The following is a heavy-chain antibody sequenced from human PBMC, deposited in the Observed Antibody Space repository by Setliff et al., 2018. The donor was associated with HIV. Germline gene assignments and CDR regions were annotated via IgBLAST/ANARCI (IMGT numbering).Heavy chain of an antibody. Sequence: SETLSLTCAVYGGSLNNHFWTWIRQAPGKGLEWIAEINHSGDSNYSPSLKSRVTMSVDTSKNQFSLKLSSVTAADTAVYYCAKSETILTDYSYYSYYLDVWGEGTTVTV. CDR3: AKSETILTDYSYYSYYLDV. J-gene: IGHJ6*03. V-gene: IGHV4-34*01. D-gene: IGHD3-9*01. CDR2: INHSGDS. CDR1: GGSLNNHF.